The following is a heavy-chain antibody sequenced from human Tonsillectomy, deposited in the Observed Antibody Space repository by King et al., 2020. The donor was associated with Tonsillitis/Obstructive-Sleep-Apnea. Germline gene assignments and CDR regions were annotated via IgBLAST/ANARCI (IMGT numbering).Heavy chain of an antibody. CDR3: ARRLATGTPENWFHP. V-gene: IGHV4-59*08. CDR2: IYHSGST. D-gene: IGHD1-1*01. J-gene: IGHJ5*02. CDR1: GGSISSYY. Sequence: VQLQESGPGLVRPSETLSLICTVSGGSISSYYWSWIRQPPGKGLEWIGCIYHSGSTNYNPSLKSRLTLSIDTSKNQFSLKLSSVTAADTAVYYCARRLATGTPENWFHPWGQGTLVTVSS.